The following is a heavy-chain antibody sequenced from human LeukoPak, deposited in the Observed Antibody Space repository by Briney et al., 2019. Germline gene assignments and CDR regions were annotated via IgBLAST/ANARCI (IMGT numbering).Heavy chain of an antibody. CDR1: GFTFSSYW. V-gene: IGHV3-74*01. CDR2: INSDGSTT. D-gene: IGHD3-16*01. J-gene: IGHJ5*02. Sequence: GGSLRLSCAASGFTFSSYWMHWVRQAPGKGPVWVSRINSDGSTTSYADSVKGRFTISRDNAKNTLYLQMNSLRAEDTAVYYCGRSPGCPPVCGLDPWGEGTLVTVFS. CDR3: GRSPGCPPVCGLDP.